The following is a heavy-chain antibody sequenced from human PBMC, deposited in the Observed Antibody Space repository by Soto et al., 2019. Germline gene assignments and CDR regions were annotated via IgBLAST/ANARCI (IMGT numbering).Heavy chain of an antibody. CDR3: ARGGYSGRLYYFDY. D-gene: IGHD2-15*01. Sequence: SETLSLTCTVSGGSISSGGYSWSWIRQPPGKGLEWIGYIYYSGRTDYKPSLKSRVTISLDPSKNQVSLKFNSVTAADTAVYYCARGGYSGRLYYFDYWGLGTLVTVSS. V-gene: IGHV4-61*08. CDR2: IYYSGRT. CDR1: GGSISSGGYS. J-gene: IGHJ4*02.